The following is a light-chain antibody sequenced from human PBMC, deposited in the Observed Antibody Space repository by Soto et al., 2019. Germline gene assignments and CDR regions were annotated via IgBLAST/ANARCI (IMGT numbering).Light chain of an antibody. V-gene: IGKV3-20*01. CDR3: QQYGTSPRT. CDR1: QSVSSNY. CDR2: GTS. Sequence: EIVLTQSPGTLSLSPGERATLSCRVSQSVSSNYVAWYHQKPGQAPRLLIYGTSTRATGIPDRFSGSGSGTDFTLTISRLEPEDFAVYYCQQYGTSPRTFGQGTKVDI. J-gene: IGKJ1*01.